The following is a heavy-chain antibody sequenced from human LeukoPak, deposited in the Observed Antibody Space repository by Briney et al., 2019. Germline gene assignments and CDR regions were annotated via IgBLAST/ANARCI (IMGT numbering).Heavy chain of an antibody. CDR3: AEKDGGKADI. J-gene: IGHJ3*02. CDR1: GFTFSRYS. CDR2: ISSSNNTI. V-gene: IGHV3-48*02. Sequence: GGSLRLSCAASGFTFSRYSMNWVRQAPGKGLEWVSYISSSNNTIDYADSVKGRFSISRDNAKNSLYLQMKSLRDEDTAVYYCAEKDGGKADIWGQGTMVTVSS. D-gene: IGHD4-23*01.